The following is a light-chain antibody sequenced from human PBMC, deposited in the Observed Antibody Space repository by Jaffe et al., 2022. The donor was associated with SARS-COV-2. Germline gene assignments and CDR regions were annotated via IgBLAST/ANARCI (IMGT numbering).Light chain of an antibody. V-gene: IGKV3-15*01. Sequence: EIVVTQSPATLSVSPGERATLSCRASQSISSNLAWYQQKPGQAPRLLFYGASTRATGVPARFSGSGSGTEFTLTISSLQSEDFAVYYCQQYNTWPIFGGGTKVEIK. J-gene: IGKJ4*01. CDR1: QSISSN. CDR2: GAS. CDR3: QQYNTWPI.